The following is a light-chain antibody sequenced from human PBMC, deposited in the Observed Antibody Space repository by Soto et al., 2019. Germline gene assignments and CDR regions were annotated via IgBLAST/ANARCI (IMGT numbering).Light chain of an antibody. CDR3: QQYGSSLSIT. V-gene: IGKV3-20*01. CDR2: GAS. CDR1: QSVSSSY. J-gene: IGKJ5*01. Sequence: EIVLTQSPGTLSLSPGERATLSCRSSQSVSSSYLAWYQQKPGQAPRLLIYGASSRATGIPDRFSGSGSGTGFTLTISRLEPADFAVYYCQQYGSSLSITFGQGTRLEIK.